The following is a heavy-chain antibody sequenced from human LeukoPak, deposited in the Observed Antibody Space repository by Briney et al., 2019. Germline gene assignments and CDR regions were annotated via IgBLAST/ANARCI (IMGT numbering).Heavy chain of an antibody. Sequence: GASVKVSCKASGFTFSNSAVQWVRQARGQHLEWIGWIVVGSGNTKYAQKFQERVTITRDMSTSTAYMELSSLRSEDTAVYYCARGGRIEGGQQTQVGAFDIWGQGTMVTVSS. CDR1: GFTFSNSA. J-gene: IGHJ3*02. V-gene: IGHV1-58*01. CDR3: ARGGRIEGGQQTQVGAFDI. CDR2: IVVGSGNT. D-gene: IGHD3-16*01.